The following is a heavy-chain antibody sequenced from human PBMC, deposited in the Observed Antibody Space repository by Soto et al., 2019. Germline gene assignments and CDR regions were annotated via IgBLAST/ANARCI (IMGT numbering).Heavy chain of an antibody. J-gene: IGHJ3*02. D-gene: IGHD2-2*01. V-gene: IGHV1-18*01. Sequence: ASVKVSCKASGYTFTRYGISWVRQAPGQGLEWMGWISAYNGNTNYAQKLQGRVTMTTDTSTSTAYMELRSLRSDDTAVYYCARDDCSSTSCYGDAFDIWGQGTMVTVSS. CDR1: GYTFTRYG. CDR2: ISAYNGNT. CDR3: ARDDCSSTSCYGDAFDI.